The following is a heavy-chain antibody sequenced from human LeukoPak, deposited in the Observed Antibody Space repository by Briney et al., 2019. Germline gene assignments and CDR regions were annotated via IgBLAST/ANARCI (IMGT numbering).Heavy chain of an antibody. CDR2: ISYDGSIK. Sequence: HPGRSLRLSCAASGFTFSSYAMHWVRQAPGKGLEWVAVISYDGSIKYYADSVKGRFTISRDSSKNTLYLQMNSLRAEDTAVYYCAKYGMTTVTYIDYWGQGTLVTVSS. J-gene: IGHJ4*02. D-gene: IGHD4-17*01. CDR1: GFTFSSYA. CDR3: AKYGMTTVTYIDY. V-gene: IGHV3-30*18.